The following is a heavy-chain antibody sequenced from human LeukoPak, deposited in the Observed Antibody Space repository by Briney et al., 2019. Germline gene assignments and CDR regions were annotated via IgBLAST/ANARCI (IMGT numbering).Heavy chain of an antibody. CDR1: GFTFSSYA. V-gene: IGHV3-23*01. D-gene: IGHD1-26*01. J-gene: IGHJ4*02. CDR2: ISGSGGST. CDR3: AKDLEWELSYFDY. Sequence: GGSLRLSCAASGFTFSSYAMSWVRQAPGKGLEWVSAISGSGGSTYYADSVKGRFTISRDNSKNTLYLQMISLRAEDTAVCYCAKDLEWELSYFDYWGQGTLVTVSS.